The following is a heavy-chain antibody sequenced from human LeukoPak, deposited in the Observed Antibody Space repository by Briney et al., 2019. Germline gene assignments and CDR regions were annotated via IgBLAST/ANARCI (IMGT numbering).Heavy chain of an antibody. V-gene: IGHV5-51*01. CDR1: GYSFTSYW. CDR3: ARIHKDIVVVVAATPTYFDY. Sequence: GESLKISCKGSGYSFTSYWIGWMRQMPGKGLEWMGIIYPGDSDTRYSPSFQGQVTISADKSISTAYLQWSSLKASDTAMYYCARIHKDIVVVVAATPTYFDYWGQGTLVTVSS. CDR2: IYPGDSDT. J-gene: IGHJ4*02. D-gene: IGHD2-15*01.